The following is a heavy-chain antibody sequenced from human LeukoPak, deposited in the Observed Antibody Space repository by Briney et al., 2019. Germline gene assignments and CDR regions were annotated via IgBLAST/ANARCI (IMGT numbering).Heavy chain of an antibody. V-gene: IGHV1-69*01. CDR1: GGTFSSYA. Sequence: ASVKVSCKASGGTFSSYAISWVRQAPGHGLEWMGGIIPIFGTANYAQKFQGRVTITADESTSTAYMELSSLRSGDTAVYYCAREGLGRAFDIWDQGTMVTVSS. D-gene: IGHD3-16*01. J-gene: IGHJ3*02. CDR3: AREGLGRAFDI. CDR2: IIPIFGTA.